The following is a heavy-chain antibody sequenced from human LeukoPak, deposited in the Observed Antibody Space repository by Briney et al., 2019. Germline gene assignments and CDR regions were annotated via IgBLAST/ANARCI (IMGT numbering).Heavy chain of an antibody. CDR3: ARDDLAVAGTASDY. V-gene: IGHV1-18*01. CDR2: ISAYNGNT. CDR1: GYTFTSYG. J-gene: IGHJ4*02. D-gene: IGHD6-19*01. Sequence: ASVKVSCKASGYTFTSYGISWVRQAPGRGLEWMGWISAYNGNTNYAQKLQGRVTMTTDTSTSTAYMELRSLRSDDTAVYYCARDDLAVAGTASDYWGQGTLVTVSS.